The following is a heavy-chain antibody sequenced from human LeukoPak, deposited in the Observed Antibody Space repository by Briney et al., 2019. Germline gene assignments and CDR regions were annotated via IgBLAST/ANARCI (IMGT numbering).Heavy chain of an antibody. Sequence: GASVKVSCKASGYTFTSYDINWVRQATGQGLEWMGWMNPNSGNTGYAQKFQGRVTMTRNTSISTAYMELSSLRSEDTAVYYCASSGLRSFKGFGGGWFNLFGPWGQGTLVTVSS. CDR2: MNPNSGNT. J-gene: IGHJ5*02. D-gene: IGHD3-16*01. CDR1: GYTFTSYD. V-gene: IGHV1-8*01. CDR3: ASSGLRSFKGFGGGWFNLFGP.